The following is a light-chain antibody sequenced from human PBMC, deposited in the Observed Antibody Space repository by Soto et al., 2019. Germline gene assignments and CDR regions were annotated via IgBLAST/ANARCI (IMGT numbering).Light chain of an antibody. CDR3: QLYNSYSAYT. Sequence: DIQMTQSPSTLSASIGDRVTITCRASQSISDWLAWYQQKPGKAPKLLVYQASILERGVPSRFSGSGSGTEFTLTINHLQPDDFATYYCQLYNSYSAYTFGQGTKLEI. J-gene: IGKJ2*01. CDR1: QSISDW. V-gene: IGKV1-5*03. CDR2: QAS.